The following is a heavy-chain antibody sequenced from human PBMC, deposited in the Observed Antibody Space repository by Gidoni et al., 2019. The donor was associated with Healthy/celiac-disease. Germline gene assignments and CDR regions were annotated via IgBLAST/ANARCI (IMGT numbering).Heavy chain of an antibody. CDR3: AREETTHPLRVIAVAGTGWFDP. Sequence: QLQLQASGPGLVKPSETLSLTGTVSVGSIILRSYYLAWIRQPPGTGLEWIGSIYYSGSTYYNPSLKSRVTISVDTSKNQCSLKLSSVTAADTAVYYCAREETTHPLRVIAVAGTGWFDPWGQGTLVTVSS. CDR2: IYYSGST. J-gene: IGHJ5*02. V-gene: IGHV4-39*02. CDR1: VGSIILRSYY. D-gene: IGHD6-19*01.